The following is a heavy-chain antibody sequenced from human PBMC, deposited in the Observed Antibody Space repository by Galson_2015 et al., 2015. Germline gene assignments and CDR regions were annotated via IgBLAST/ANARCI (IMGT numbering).Heavy chain of an antibody. D-gene: IGHD3-3*01. Sequence: ALRLSCAASGFTFSSYNMNWVRQAPGTGLEWVSSVSSSSSYIYSADSVKGRFTISRDNAKNSLYLQMNSLRAEDTAVYYCARGYYDFWSGYSNDTYYGMDVWGQGTTVTVSS. CDR3: ARGYYDFWSGYSNDTYYGMDV. V-gene: IGHV3-21*01. CDR1: GFTFSSYN. CDR2: VSSSSSYI. J-gene: IGHJ6*02.